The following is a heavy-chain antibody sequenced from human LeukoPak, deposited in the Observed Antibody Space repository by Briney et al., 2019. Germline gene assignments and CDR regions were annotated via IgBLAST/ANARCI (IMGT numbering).Heavy chain of an antibody. Sequence: ASVKVSCKASGYTFTSYAMNWVRQAPGQGLEWMGWINPNSGGTNYAQKFQGRVTMTRDTSISTAYMELSRLRSDDTAVYYCASAVGPAAMGADAFDIWGQGTMVTVSS. J-gene: IGHJ3*02. D-gene: IGHD2-2*01. V-gene: IGHV1-2*02. CDR3: ASAVGPAAMGADAFDI. CDR1: GYTFTSYA. CDR2: INPNSGGT.